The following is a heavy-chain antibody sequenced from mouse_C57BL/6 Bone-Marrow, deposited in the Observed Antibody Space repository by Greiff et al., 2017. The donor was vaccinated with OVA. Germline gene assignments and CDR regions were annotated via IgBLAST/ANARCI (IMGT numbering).Heavy chain of an antibody. V-gene: IGHV1-82*01. CDR3: ARSNYYGSSYPAWFAY. D-gene: IGHD1-1*01. J-gene: IGHJ3*01. Sequence: VMLVESGPELVKPGASVKISCKASGYAFSSSWMNWVKQRPGKGLEWIGRIYPGDGDTNYNGKFKGKATLTADKSSSTAYMQLSSLTSEDSAVYFCARSNYYGSSYPAWFAYWGQGTLVTVSA. CDR2: IYPGDGDT. CDR1: GYAFSSSW.